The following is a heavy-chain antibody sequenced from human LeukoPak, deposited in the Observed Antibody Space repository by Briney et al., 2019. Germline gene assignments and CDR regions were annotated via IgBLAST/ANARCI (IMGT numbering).Heavy chain of an antibody. CDR2: IYSDSSA. Sequence: GGSLRLSCAASGVTVNYNFMSWVRQAPGKGLEWVSVIYSDSSADYADSVKGRFTISRDDAQNTLYLQMNSLRAGDTAVYYCARAPRPFDNSDYYFDYWGQGSLVTVSS. CDR1: GVTVNYNF. CDR3: ARAPRPFDNSDYYFDY. D-gene: IGHD3-22*01. V-gene: IGHV3-53*01. J-gene: IGHJ4*02.